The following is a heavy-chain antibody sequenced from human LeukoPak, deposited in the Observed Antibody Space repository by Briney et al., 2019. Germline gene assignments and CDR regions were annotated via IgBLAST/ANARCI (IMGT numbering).Heavy chain of an antibody. Sequence: SETLSLTCAVYGGSFSGYYWSWIRQPPGKGLEWIGEINHSGSTNYNPSLKSRVTISVDTSKNQFSLKLSSVTAADTAVYYCARASGGPLGYWGQGTLVTVSS. CDR3: ARASGGPLGY. J-gene: IGHJ4*02. CDR1: GGSFSGYY. CDR2: INHSGST. D-gene: IGHD2-15*01. V-gene: IGHV4-34*01.